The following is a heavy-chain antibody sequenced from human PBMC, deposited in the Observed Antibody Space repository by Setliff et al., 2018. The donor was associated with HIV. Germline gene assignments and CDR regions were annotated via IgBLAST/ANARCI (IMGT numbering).Heavy chain of an antibody. CDR3: ASAGSGTRAPPRY. CDR2: LFYSGST. D-gene: IGHD1-1*01. CDR1: GGSISSYY. Sequence: SETLSLTCTVSGGSISSYYCSWIRPPPGEGLEWIVYLFYSGSTNYNPSLKSRLTISLDTAKNQFFLKLTSVTAADTTGYYCASAGSGTRAPPRYWGQGTLVTVSS. V-gene: IGHV4-59*01. J-gene: IGHJ4*02.